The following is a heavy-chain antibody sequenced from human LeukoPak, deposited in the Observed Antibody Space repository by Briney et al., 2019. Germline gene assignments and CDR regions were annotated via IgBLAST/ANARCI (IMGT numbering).Heavy chain of an antibody. J-gene: IGHJ4*02. Sequence: PGGSLRLSCAASGFTFSSYGMHWVRQAPGKGLEWVAVISDNGSNKYYVDSVKGRFTISRDNSKNMLYLQRNNLRAECTAVYCWARDTYCTSTSCYLFEYWGEGALVTVSS. CDR1: GFTFSSYG. CDR3: ARDTYCTSTSCYLFEY. CDR2: ISDNGSNK. D-gene: IGHD2-2*01. V-gene: IGHV3-33*01.